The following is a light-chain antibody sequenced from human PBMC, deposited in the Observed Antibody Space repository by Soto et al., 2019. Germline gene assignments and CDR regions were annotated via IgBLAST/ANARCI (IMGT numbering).Light chain of an antibody. CDR1: SSDVGGYNY. CDR2: DVS. CDR3: CSYAGSYTVV. J-gene: IGLJ2*01. Sequence: QSALTQPRSVSGSPGQSVTISCTGTSSDVGGYNYVSWYQQHPGKAPKLMIYDVSKRPSGVPDRFSGSKSGNTASLTISGGQAEDEDDYYCCSYAGSYTVVFGGGTKLTVL. V-gene: IGLV2-11*01.